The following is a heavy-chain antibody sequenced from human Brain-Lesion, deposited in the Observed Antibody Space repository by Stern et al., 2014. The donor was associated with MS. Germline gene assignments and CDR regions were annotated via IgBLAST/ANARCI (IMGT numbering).Heavy chain of an antibody. J-gene: IGHJ4*02. CDR3: ATLSPGAGGNYYRHFDY. V-gene: IGHV1-24*01. D-gene: IGHD1-26*01. Sequence: VQLVESGAEVKKPGASVKVSCKVSGYTLTDLSMHWVRQAPRKGLEWMGGFDPEDGETIYAQKFQGRVPMTEDTSTDTAYMELSSLRSEDTAVYYCATLSPGAGGNYYRHFDYWGQGTLVTVSS. CDR1: GYTLTDLS. CDR2: FDPEDGET.